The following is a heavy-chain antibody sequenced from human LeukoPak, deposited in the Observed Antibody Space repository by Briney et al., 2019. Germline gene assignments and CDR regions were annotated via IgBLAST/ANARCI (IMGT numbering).Heavy chain of an antibody. CDR2: INHNGST. D-gene: IGHD2-2*01. V-gene: IGHV4-34*01. J-gene: IGHJ5*02. CDR1: GGSFSDYF. Sequence: SETLSLTCAVYGGSFSDYFWSWIRQSPEKGLEWIGEINHNGSTNYNPSLKNRVSISVDTSKNQFSLKLSSVTAADTAVYYCARGDCSSTSCYLSDWFDPWGQGTLVTVSS. CDR3: ARGDCSSTSCYLSDWFDP.